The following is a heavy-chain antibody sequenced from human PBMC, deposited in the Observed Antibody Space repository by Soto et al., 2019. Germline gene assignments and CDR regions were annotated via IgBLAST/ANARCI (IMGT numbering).Heavy chain of an antibody. CDR2: ISGYNGNT. CDR3: AKADSNYAGRFSYYYMDV. J-gene: IGHJ6*03. D-gene: IGHD4-4*01. V-gene: IGHV1-18*01. CDR1: GYTFTSYG. Sequence: QVQLVQSGTEVKKPGASVKVSCEASGYTFTSYGISWVRQAPGQGPEWMGWISGYNGNTHYPQKFQGKVTMTTDTSTSRAYMALRSLRSDDTAVYYCAKADSNYAGRFSYYYMDVWGNGTLVTVSS.